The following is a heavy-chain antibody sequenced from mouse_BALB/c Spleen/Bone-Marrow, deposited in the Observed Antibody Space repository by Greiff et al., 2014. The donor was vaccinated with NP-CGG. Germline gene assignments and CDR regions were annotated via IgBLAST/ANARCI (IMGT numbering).Heavy chain of an antibody. D-gene: IGHD4-1*01. CDR3: ATGYYFDY. CDR1: GDSITRGY. Sequence: EVKLEESGPSLVKPSQTLSLTCSVTGDSITRGYWNWLRKFPGNKLEYMGYITYSANTYYNPSLKSRLSITRDTSKNQYYLQLNSVTTEDTATYYCATGYYFDYWGQGTTLTVSS. CDR2: ITYSANT. J-gene: IGHJ2*01. V-gene: IGHV3-8*02.